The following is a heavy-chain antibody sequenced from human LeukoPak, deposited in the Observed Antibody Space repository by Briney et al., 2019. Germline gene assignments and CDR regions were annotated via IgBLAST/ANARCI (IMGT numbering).Heavy chain of an antibody. J-gene: IGHJ6*02. CDR3: ARVIAVAGLTLDA. V-gene: IGHV4-59*01. D-gene: IGHD6-19*01. CDR2: IYYSGST. Sequence: SETLSLTCTVSGGSISSYYWSWIRQPPGKGLEWIGYIYYSGSTNYNPSLKSRVTISVDTSKNQFSLKLSSVTAADTAVYYCARVIAVAGLTLDAWGQGTTVTVSS. CDR1: GGSISSYY.